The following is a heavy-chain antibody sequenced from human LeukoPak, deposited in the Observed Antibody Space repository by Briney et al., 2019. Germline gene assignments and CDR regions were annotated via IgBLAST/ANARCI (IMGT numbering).Heavy chain of an antibody. D-gene: IGHD5-18*01. CDR2: IYYSGST. CDR3: ARGTIQLWLNYFDY. J-gene: IGHJ4*02. CDR1: GGSISSYY. Sequence: SETLSLTCTVSGGSISSYYWSWIRQPPGKGLEWIGYIYYSGSTNYNPSLKSRVTISVDTPKNQFSLKLSSVTAADTAVYYCARGTIQLWLNYFDYWGQGTLVTVSS. V-gene: IGHV4-59*01.